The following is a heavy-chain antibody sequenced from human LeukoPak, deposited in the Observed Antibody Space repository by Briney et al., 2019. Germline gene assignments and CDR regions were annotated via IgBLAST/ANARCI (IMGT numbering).Heavy chain of an antibody. Sequence: SETLSLTCTVSGGSMSRYYWSWIRQSPGKGLESIGYVYYSGSTNYNPSLKSRVTISVDTSRNQFSLSHSSVTAADTAIYYCARQSPSTYDNSKLWPDAIDAWGQGTMVTVSS. D-gene: IGHD2-21*01. V-gene: IGHV4-59*08. CDR2: VYYSGST. CDR3: ARQSPSTYDNSKLWPDAIDA. CDR1: GGSMSRYY. J-gene: IGHJ3*01.